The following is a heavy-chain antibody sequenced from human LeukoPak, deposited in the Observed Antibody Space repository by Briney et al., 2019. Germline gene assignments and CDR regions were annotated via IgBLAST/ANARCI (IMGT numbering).Heavy chain of an antibody. CDR3: ARGGFNWGSFDY. CDR2: IYYSGST. D-gene: IGHD7-27*01. J-gene: IGHJ4*02. CDR1: GDSISSYY. Sequence: SETLSLTCTVSGDSISSYYWSWIRQPPGKGLEWIGYIYYSGSTNYNPSLKSRVTISVDTSKNQFSLKLNSVTAADTAVYYCARGGFNWGSFDYWGQGTLVTVSS. V-gene: IGHV4-59*01.